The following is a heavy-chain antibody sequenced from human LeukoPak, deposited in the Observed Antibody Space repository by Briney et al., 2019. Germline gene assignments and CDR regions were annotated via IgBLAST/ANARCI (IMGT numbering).Heavy chain of an antibody. Sequence: GGSLRLSCAASGFTFSSYEMNWVRQAPGKGPEWVSYISSSGSTIYYADSVKGRFTISRDNAKNSLYLQMNSLRAEDTAVYYCARSHYGSGIRWFDPWGQGTLVTVSS. J-gene: IGHJ5*02. CDR1: GFTFSSYE. CDR2: ISSSGSTI. CDR3: ARSHYGSGIRWFDP. V-gene: IGHV3-48*03. D-gene: IGHD3-10*01.